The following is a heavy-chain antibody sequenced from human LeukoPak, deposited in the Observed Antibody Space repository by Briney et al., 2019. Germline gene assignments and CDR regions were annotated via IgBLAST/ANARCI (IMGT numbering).Heavy chain of an antibody. V-gene: IGHV1-2*02. J-gene: IGHJ4*02. CDR3: ARDRYGDGFAHFDY. CDR1: GYTFTSYA. Sequence: ASVKVSCKASGYTFTSYAMHWVRQAPGQGLEWMGWITPSGGTNYPQKFQGRVAITRDTSITTAYMDLSRLTSDDTAVYYCARDRYGDGFAHFDYWGQGTLVTVSS. D-gene: IGHD5-24*01. CDR2: ITPSGGT.